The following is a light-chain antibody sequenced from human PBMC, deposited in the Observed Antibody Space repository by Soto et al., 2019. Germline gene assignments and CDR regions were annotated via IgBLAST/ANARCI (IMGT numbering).Light chain of an antibody. CDR3: LLSCTGVRG. CDR1: TGTVTSGLH. CDR2: DTT. Sequence: QAVVIQETSLTVSPGETVTLTCGSSTGTVTSGLHPYWFQQKPGQAPRALIYDTTNKESWTPARFSGSLLGDKAALTLSGAQPEDGADYYCLLSCTGVRGFGGGTKLTVL. V-gene: IGLV7-46*01. J-gene: IGLJ2*01.